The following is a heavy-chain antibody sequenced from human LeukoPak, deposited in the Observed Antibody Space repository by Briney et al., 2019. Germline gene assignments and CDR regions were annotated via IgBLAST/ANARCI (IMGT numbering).Heavy chain of an antibody. CDR3: ARDKRQQLVHNFDY. Sequence: GGSLRLSCAASGFTFSSYAMSWVRQAPGKGLEWVSSISSSSSYIYYADSVKGRFTISRDNAKNSLYLQMNSLRAEDTAVYYCARDKRQQLVHNFDYWGQGTLVTVSS. CDR1: GFTFSSYA. D-gene: IGHD6-13*01. V-gene: IGHV3-21*01. CDR2: ISSSSSYI. J-gene: IGHJ4*02.